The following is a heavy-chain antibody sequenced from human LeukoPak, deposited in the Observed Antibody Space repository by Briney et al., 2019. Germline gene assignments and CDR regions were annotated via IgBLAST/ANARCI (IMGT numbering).Heavy chain of an antibody. J-gene: IGHJ5*02. CDR3: VREAGYCASVCLKSNWFDP. Sequence: HGGSLRLSCAASGFPFSNHAMSWVRQPPGKGLEWVAAISNGNTYYADSVRGRFAISRDDSKNMVYLQMNSLRDEDTALYYCVREAGYCASVCLKSNWFDPWGQGTLVTVSS. CDR1: GFPFSNHA. V-gene: IGHV3-23*01. CDR2: ISNGNT. D-gene: IGHD2-15*01.